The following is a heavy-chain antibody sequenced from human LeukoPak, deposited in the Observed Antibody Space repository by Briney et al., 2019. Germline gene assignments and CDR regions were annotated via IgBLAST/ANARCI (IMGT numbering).Heavy chain of an antibody. CDR1: GFTFSSYG. CDR2: ITNSGNSK. D-gene: IGHD3-9*01. J-gene: IGHJ4*02. CDR3: ARGLDYDILTF. V-gene: IGHV3-48*01. Sequence: PGGSLRLSCAASGFTFSSYGMHWVRQAPGKGLEWVSYITNSGNSKSYADSVKGRFTISRDNTKNSLYLQMDGLRAEDTAVYYCARGLDYDILTFWGQGTLVTVSS.